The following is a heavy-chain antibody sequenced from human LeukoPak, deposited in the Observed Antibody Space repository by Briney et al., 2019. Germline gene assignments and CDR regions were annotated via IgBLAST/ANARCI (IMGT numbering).Heavy chain of an antibody. V-gene: IGHV3-30*18. CDR3: AKDAYDSSGYFDY. CDR2: ISYDGSNK. Sequence: SCKASGYTFTGYYMHWVRQAPGKGLEGVAVISYDGSNKYYADSVKGRFTISRDNSKNTLYLQMNSLRAEDTAVYYCAKDAYDSSGYFDYWGQGTLVTVSS. CDR1: GYTFTGYY. J-gene: IGHJ4*02. D-gene: IGHD3-22*01.